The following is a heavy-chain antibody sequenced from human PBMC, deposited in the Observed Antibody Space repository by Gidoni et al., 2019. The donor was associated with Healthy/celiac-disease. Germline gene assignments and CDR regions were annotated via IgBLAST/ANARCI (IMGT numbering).Heavy chain of an antibody. CDR3: AMLYYYDSSGYNFYWYFDL. CDR1: GFTFSSYA. CDR2: ISGSGGST. D-gene: IGHD3-22*01. J-gene: IGHJ2*01. Sequence: EVQLVESGGGLVQPGGYLRLSWAASGFTFSSYAMSWVRQAPGKGLEWVSAISGSGGSTYYADSVKGRFTISRDNSKNTLYLQMNSLRAEDTAVYYCAMLYYYDSSGYNFYWYFDLWGRGTLVTVSS. V-gene: IGHV3-23*04.